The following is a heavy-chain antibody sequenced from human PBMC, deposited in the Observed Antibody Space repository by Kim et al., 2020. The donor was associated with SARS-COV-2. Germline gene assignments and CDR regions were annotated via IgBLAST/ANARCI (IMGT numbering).Heavy chain of an antibody. CDR1: GGSMSSSRAY. J-gene: IGHJ5*02. D-gene: IGHD2-2*02. CDR3: ARHTDHTRFDP. Sequence: SETLSLTCTVSGGSMSSSRAYWGWIRQPPGKGLEWIGTISYSGTSYYNPSLKSRVTISVDTSKNQVSLKLSSVTAADTALYYCARHTDHTRFDPWGQGTL. V-gene: IGHV4-39*01. CDR2: ISYSGTS.